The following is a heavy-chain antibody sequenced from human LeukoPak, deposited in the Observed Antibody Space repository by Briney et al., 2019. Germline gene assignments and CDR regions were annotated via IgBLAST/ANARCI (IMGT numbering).Heavy chain of an antibody. CDR3: AREYMIT. D-gene: IGHD3-16*01. Sequence: PGGSLRLSRAASGFALNSHEMNWVRQAPGKGLEWVSYISDVGTTIYYADSVKGRFTISRDNAKNALYLQMNSLRAEDTAGYYCAREYMITWGQGTMVTVSS. CDR1: GFALNSHE. CDR2: ISDVGTTI. J-gene: IGHJ3*01. V-gene: IGHV3-48*03.